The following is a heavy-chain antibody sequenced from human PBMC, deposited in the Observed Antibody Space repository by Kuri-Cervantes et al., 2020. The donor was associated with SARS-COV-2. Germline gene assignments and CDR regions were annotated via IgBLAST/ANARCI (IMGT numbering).Heavy chain of an antibody. CDR2: INHSGST. Sequence: ESLKISCAASGFTFSSYSMNWIRQPPGKGLEWIGEINHSGSTNYNPSLKSRVTISVDTSKNQFSLKLSSVTAADTAVYYCARGVGAAVAGTLITIYYYGMDVWGQGTTVTVSS. CDR1: GFTFSSYS. V-gene: IGHV4-34*01. D-gene: IGHD6-19*01. CDR3: ARGVGAAVAGTLITIYYYGMDV. J-gene: IGHJ6*02.